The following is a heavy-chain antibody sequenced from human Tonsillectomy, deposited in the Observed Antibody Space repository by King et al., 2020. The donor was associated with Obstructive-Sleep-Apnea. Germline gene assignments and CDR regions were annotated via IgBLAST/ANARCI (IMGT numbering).Heavy chain of an antibody. J-gene: IGHJ6*02. CDR2: ISGSGGST. CDR1: GSTFSNYG. Sequence: VQLVESGGGLVQPGGSLRLSCAASGSTFSNYGMSWVRQAPGKGLEWVSAISGSGGSTYYADSVKGRFTISRDNSKNTLYLQMNSLRAEDTAVYYCAKCIYDISAENAMDVWGQGTTVTVSS. V-gene: IGHV3-23*04. D-gene: IGHD3-9*01. CDR3: AKCIYDISAENAMDV.